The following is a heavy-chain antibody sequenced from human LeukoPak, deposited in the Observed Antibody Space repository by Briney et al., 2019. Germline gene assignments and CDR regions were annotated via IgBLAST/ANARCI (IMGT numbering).Heavy chain of an antibody. D-gene: IGHD1-20*01. CDR3: ARVLSGTTALDY. V-gene: IGHV1-18*01. CDR2: ISVYNVNT. Sequence: ASVNVSCKASGYTFTSYGISWVRQAPGQGLEWMGWISVYNVNTNYAQKFQGRVTMTTDTSTSTAYMELRSLRSDHTAVYYCARVLSGTTALDYWGQGTLVTVSS. CDR1: GYTFTSYG. J-gene: IGHJ4*02.